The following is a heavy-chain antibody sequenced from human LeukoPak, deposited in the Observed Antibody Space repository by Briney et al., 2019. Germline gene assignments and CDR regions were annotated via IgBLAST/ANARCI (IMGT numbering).Heavy chain of an antibody. CDR2: IWYDGSNK. V-gene: IGHV3-33*06. J-gene: IGHJ4*02. CDR3: AKELHDNGGNPLDY. Sequence: AGGSLRLSCAASGFAFSSYGMHWVRQAPGKGLEWEAVIWYDGSNKYYADSVKGRFTISRDNSKNTLYLQMNSLRAEDTAVYYCAKELHDNGGNPLDYWGQGALVTVSS. D-gene: IGHD4-23*01. CDR1: GFAFSSYG.